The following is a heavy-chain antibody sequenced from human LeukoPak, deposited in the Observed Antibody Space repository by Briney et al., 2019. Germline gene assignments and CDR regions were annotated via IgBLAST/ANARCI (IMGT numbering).Heavy chain of an antibody. J-gene: IGHJ4*02. D-gene: IGHD2-15*01. CDR3: ARSVEVVTATFGY. Sequence: PGGSLRLSCAASGFTFNSYWMHWVRQAPGKGLVWVSRINSDGSSTSYADSVKGRFTISRDNAKNTLYLQMNSLRAEDTAVYYRARSVEVVTATFGYWGQGTLVTVSS. V-gene: IGHV3-74*01. CDR1: GFTFNSYW. CDR2: INSDGSST.